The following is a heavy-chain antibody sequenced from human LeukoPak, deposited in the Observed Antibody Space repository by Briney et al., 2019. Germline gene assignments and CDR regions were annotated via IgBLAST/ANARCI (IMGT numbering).Heavy chain of an antibody. CDR1: GGSISSSYY. J-gene: IGHJ3*02. Sequence: PSETLSLTCTVSGGSISSSYYWGWIRQPPGKGLEWIGSIYYSGSTYYNPSLKSRVTISVDTSKNQFSLKLSSVTAADTAVYYCARAPMGYCSSTSCSTRWVAFDIWGQGTMVTVSS. CDR3: ARAPMGYCSSTSCSTRWVAFDI. CDR2: IYYSGST. D-gene: IGHD2-2*01. V-gene: IGHV4-39*01.